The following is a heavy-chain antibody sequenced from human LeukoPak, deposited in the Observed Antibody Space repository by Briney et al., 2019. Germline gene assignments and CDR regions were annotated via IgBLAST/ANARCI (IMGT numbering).Heavy chain of an antibody. J-gene: IGHJ6*02. CDR2: INWNGGGT. CDR3: ARDVGSGSYYNLLRYYYYGMDV. Sequence: GGSLRLSCAASGFTFDDYGMSWVRQAPGKGLEWVSGINWNGGGTGYADSVKGRFTISRDNAKTSLYLQMNSLRAEDTAVYYCARDVGSGSYYNLLRYYYYGMDVWGQGTTVAVSS. D-gene: IGHD3-10*01. V-gene: IGHV3-20*04. CDR1: GFTFDDYG.